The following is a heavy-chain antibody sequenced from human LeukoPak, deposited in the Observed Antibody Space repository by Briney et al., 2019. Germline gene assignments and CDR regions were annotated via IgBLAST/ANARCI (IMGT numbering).Heavy chain of an antibody. Sequence: PGGSLRLSCAASGFTFSDYYMSWIRQAPGKGLEWVSYISSSSSYTDYADSVKGRFTISRDNAKNSLYLQMNSLRAEDTAVYYCARDREHHGAFDIWGQGTMVTVSS. J-gene: IGHJ3*02. CDR3: ARDREHHGAFDI. CDR1: GFTFSDYY. D-gene: IGHD1/OR15-1a*01. CDR2: ISSSSSYT. V-gene: IGHV3-11*05.